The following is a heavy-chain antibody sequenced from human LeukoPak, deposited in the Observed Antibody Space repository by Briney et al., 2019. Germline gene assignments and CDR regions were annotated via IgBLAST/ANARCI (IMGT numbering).Heavy chain of an antibody. Sequence: GGSLRLSCAASGFTFSSYGMHWVRQAPGKGLEWVAVISYDGSKKYYADSVKGRFTISRDNSKNTLYLQMNSLIAEDTAVYYCAGDSSGYPADYWGQGTLVTASS. V-gene: IGHV3-30*03. CDR2: ISYDGSKK. J-gene: IGHJ4*02. CDR1: GFTFSSYG. D-gene: IGHD3-22*01. CDR3: AGDSSGYPADY.